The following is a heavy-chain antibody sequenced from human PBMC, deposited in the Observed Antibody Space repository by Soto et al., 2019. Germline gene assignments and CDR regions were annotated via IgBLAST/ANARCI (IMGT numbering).Heavy chain of an antibody. CDR2: IWFDGSKK. V-gene: IGHV3-33*01. J-gene: IGHJ3*01. CDR1: GFTFSSYG. CDR3: AREALELVYWSGASCHTIDSFKV. Sequence: QVQLVESGGGVVQPGRSLRLSCAASGFTFSSYGMHWVRQAPGKGLEWVALIWFDGSKKYYADAVKGRFTISRDNSKNPLYLPVYSVRAEDTAVYYCAREALELVYWSGASCHTIDSFKVWGQGKMVTVSS. D-gene: IGHD2-15*01.